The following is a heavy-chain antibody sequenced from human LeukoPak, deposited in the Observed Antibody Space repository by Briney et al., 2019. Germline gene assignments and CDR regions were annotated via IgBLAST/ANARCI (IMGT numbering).Heavy chain of an antibody. V-gene: IGHV3-11*01. Sequence: GGSLRLSCAASGFTFSDYYMTWVRQAPGKGLECLSYISSSGGTTFYIDSVKGRFTISRDNTKSSLYLQMNGLSAEDTAVYYCARWGSPTVDAFDVWGQGTVVIVSS. CDR3: ARWGSPTVDAFDV. J-gene: IGHJ3*01. CDR2: ISSSGGTT. CDR1: GFTFSDYY. D-gene: IGHD3-16*01.